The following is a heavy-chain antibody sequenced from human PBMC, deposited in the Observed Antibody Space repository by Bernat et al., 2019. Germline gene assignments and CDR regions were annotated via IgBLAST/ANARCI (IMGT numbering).Heavy chain of an antibody. CDR2: SSRSSTDT. J-gene: IGHJ4*02. Sequence: QVQLVESGGGLVKTGGSLRLSCGASGFTFSDHYMSWIRQAPGKGLEWVSYSSRSSTDTNYADSVKGRFTISRDNAKNLMYLQMNSLRVEDTAVYYCVREGDITKGRAFDYWGQGTLVTVSS. D-gene: IGHD3-10*01. CDR1: GFTFSDHY. V-gene: IGHV3-11*05. CDR3: VREGDITKGRAFDY.